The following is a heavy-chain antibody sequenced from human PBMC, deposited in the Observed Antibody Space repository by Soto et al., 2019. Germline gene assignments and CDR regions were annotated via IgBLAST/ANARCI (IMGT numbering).Heavy chain of an antibody. CDR3: AKDQGEPVVPAAIVFDY. Sequence: GGSLRLSCAASVFTFSSYAMSWVRQAPGKGLEWVSAISGSGGSTYYADSVKGRFTISRDNSKNTLYMQMNSLRAEDTAVYYCAKDQGEPVVPAAIVFDYWGQGTLVTVSS. CDR2: ISGSGGST. J-gene: IGHJ4*02. V-gene: IGHV3-23*01. CDR1: VFTFSSYA. D-gene: IGHD2-2*02.